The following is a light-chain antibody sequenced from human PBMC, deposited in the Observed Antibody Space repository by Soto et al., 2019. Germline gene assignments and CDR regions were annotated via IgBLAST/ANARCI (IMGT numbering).Light chain of an antibody. CDR1: QSVSSY. CDR2: DAS. V-gene: IGKV3-11*01. J-gene: IGKJ5*01. Sequence: EIVLTQSPATLSLSPGERATLSYRASQSVSSYLAWYQQKPGQAPRLLIYDASNRATGIPARFSASGSGTDFTLTISSLEPEDFAVYYCQQRSNWPPLFGQGTRLEIK. CDR3: QQRSNWPPL.